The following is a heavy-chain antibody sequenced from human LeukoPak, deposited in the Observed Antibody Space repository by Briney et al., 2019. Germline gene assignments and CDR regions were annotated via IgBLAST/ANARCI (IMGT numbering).Heavy chain of an antibody. J-gene: IGHJ5*02. CDR1: GYSFTSYW. Sequence: GESLKISCKGSGYSFTSYWIGWVRQRPGKGLEWIGIIYPCYSDTRFSPSFQGQVTISADKSINTASMQWSSLKASDSAMYYCARQKYSSSWYVWFDPWGQGTLVTVSS. CDR3: ARQKYSSSWYVWFDP. V-gene: IGHV5-51*01. D-gene: IGHD6-13*01. CDR2: IYPCYSDT.